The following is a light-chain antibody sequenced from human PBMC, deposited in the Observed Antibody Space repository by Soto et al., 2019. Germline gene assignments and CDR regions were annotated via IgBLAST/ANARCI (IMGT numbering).Light chain of an antibody. CDR1: QGISNY. CDR2: AAS. Sequence: DIQMTQSPSSLSASVGDRVTITCRASQGISNYLAWYQQKPGKVPKLLIYAASTLQSGVPSRFSGSGSGTDFPLTISSLQPEDGATYYCQKYNSAPPTFGQGTKVEIK. J-gene: IGKJ1*01. CDR3: QKYNSAPPT. V-gene: IGKV1-27*01.